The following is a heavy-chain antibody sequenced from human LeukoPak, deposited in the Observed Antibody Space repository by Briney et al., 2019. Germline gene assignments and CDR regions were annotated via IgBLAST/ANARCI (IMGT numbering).Heavy chain of an antibody. J-gene: IGHJ6*02. CDR2: ISGSGGST. D-gene: IGHD2-8*01. V-gene: IGHV3-23*01. CDR1: GFTFSSYA. Sequence: PGGSLRLSCAASGFTFSSYAMSWVRQAPGKGLEWVSAISGSGGSTYYADSVKGRFTISRDNSKNTLYLQMNSLRAEDTAVYYCAKAVMTGPEPYYYYYGMDVWGQGTTVTVSS. CDR3: AKAVMTGPEPYYYYYGMDV.